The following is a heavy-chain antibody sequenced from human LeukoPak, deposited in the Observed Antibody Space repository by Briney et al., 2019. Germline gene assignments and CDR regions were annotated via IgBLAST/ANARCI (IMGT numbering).Heavy chain of an antibody. D-gene: IGHD3/OR15-3a*01. CDR1: GGSFSGYY. V-gene: IGHV4-34*01. CDR2: INHSGST. Sequence: PSETLSLTCAVYGGSFSGYYWSWIRQPPGKGLEWIGEINHSGSTNYNPSLKSRVTISVDTSKNQFSLKLSSVTAADTAVYYCAKNDFLTGYHPPRNWFAPGGQGTLVTVSS. J-gene: IGHJ5*02. CDR3: AKNDFLTGYHPPRNWFAP.